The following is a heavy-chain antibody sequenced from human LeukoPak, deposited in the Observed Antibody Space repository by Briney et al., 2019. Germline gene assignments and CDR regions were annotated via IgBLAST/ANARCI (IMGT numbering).Heavy chain of an antibody. CDR2: IYSSGST. V-gene: IGHV4-39*07. D-gene: IGHD5-24*01. J-gene: IGHJ6*03. Sequence: SETLSLTCSVSGASISSGSNYWGWIRQPPGKTLEWIGSIYSSGSTYYNPSLKSRVIIIIDTPKNHFSLTLSSVTAADTAVYYCARGRRRDAYNAMVYYMDVWGKGATVTISS. CDR1: GASISSGSNY. CDR3: ARGRRRDAYNAMVYYMDV.